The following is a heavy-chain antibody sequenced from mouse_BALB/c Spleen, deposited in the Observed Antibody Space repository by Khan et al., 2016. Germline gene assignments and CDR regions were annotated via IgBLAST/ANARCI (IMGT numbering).Heavy chain of an antibody. J-gene: IGHJ1*01. CDR2: IRYSGST. Sequence: EVQLQESGPGLVKPSQSLSLTCTVTGYSITSDYAWNWIRQFPGNKLEWMGYIRYSGSTTYNPFLKSRISSTRDSSKNQFFQQSYFATTEDTATYYYTRSPMATRYFDVWGAGTTVTVSS. D-gene: IGHD1-2*01. V-gene: IGHV3-2*02. CDR3: TRSPMATRYFDV. CDR1: GYSITSDYA.